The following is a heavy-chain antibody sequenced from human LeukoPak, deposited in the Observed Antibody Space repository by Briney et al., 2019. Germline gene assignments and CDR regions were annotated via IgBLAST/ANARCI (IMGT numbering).Heavy chain of an antibody. Sequence: ASVKVSCKASGYTFTSYDINWVRQATGQGLEWMGWMNPNSGNTGYAQKFQGRATMTRNTSISTAYMELSSLRSEDTAVYYCARGAVPAADGFFDYWGQGTLVTVSS. CDR3: ARGAVPAADGFFDY. V-gene: IGHV1-8*01. CDR2: MNPNSGNT. J-gene: IGHJ4*02. D-gene: IGHD2-2*01. CDR1: GYTFTSYD.